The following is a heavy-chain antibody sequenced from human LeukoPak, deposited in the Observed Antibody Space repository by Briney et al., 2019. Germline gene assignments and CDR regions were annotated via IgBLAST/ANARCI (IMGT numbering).Heavy chain of an antibody. J-gene: IGHJ4*02. D-gene: IGHD2-2*01. CDR1: GFTFSSYA. CDR2: VSPSGGRT. V-gene: IGHV3-23*01. Sequence: GGSLRLSCGASGFTFSSYAMSWVRQTPGRGLEWVAGVSPSGGRTIYADSAEGRFTISRDNSNDTVYLQLNSLRAEDSALYYCAKVRGVYCSSPACYYYDAWGQGTPVTVFS. CDR3: AKVRGVYCSSPACYYYDA.